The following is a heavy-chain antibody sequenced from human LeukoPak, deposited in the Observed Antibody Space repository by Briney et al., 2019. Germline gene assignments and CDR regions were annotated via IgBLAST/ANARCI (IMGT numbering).Heavy chain of an antibody. CDR3: ARGGVNYFDSTPQILFDY. V-gene: IGHV1-2*06. Sequence: ASVKVSCKASGYTFTAYYLHWVRQAPGQGLEWMGRINPNSGGTNYAQKSQGRVTLTRDTSISTAYMELSRLRSDDTAVYYCARGGVNYFDSTPQILFDYWGQGTLVTVSS. D-gene: IGHD3-22*01. J-gene: IGHJ4*02. CDR2: INPNSGGT. CDR1: GYTFTAYY.